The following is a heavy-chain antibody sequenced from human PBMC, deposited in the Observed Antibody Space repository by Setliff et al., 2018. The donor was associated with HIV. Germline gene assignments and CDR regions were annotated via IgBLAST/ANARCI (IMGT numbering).Heavy chain of an antibody. Sequence: ASVKVSCKASGYSFARYGLSWVRQAPGQGLEWIGWISGFNGNTKYAQSFQDRVAMTTETATSTAYMEMRSLRSDDTAVYFCARAPYRSAWFSGGHDAFDIWGQGTMVTVSS. V-gene: IGHV1-18*01. CDR2: ISGFNGNT. J-gene: IGHJ3*02. CDR3: ARAPYRSAWFSGGHDAFDI. D-gene: IGHD6-19*01. CDR1: GYSFARYG.